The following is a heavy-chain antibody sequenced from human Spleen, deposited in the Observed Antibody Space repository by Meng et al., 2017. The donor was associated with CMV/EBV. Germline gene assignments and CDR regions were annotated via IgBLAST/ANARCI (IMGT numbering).Heavy chain of an antibody. CDR3: ARGRSGGWLQAFDI. V-gene: IGHV4-59*01. CDR2: IYYSGTT. J-gene: IGHJ3*02. Sequence: SETLSLTCTVSGASISSYYWSWIRQPPGKGLEWIGYIYYSGTTKYNPSLKSRVTISVDTSKNQFSLKLSSVTAADTAVYYCARGRSGGWLQAFDIWGQGTMVTVSS. CDR1: GASISSYY. D-gene: IGHD2-15*01.